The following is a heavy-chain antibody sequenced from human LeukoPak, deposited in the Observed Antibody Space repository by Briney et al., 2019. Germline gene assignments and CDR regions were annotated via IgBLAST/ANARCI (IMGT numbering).Heavy chain of an antibody. CDR2: IYYSGST. CDR1: GGSISSSSYY. D-gene: IGHD6-13*01. Sequence: SETLSLTCTVSGGSISSSSYYWGWIRQPPGKGLEWIGSIYYSGSTYYNPSLKSRVTISVDTSKNQFSLKLSSVTAADTAVYYCARHYLVRRGAAAGTDWFDPWGQGTLVTVSS. CDR3: ARHYLVRRGAAAGTDWFDP. J-gene: IGHJ5*02. V-gene: IGHV4-39*01.